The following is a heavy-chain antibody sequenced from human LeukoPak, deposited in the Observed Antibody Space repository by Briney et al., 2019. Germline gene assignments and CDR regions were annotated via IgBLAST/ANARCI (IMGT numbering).Heavy chain of an antibody. CDR3: AGGGVSGTYYRHFDN. J-gene: IGHJ4*02. CDR1: GDSVSSNSAA. Sequence: SQTLSLTCVISGDSVSSNSAAWNWIRQSPSRGIEWLGRTYYRSKWYSNYAVSVKSRITINPDTSKNQFSLQLNSVTPEDTAVYYCAGGGVSGTYYRHFDNWGQGTLVTVSS. V-gene: IGHV6-1*01. CDR2: TYYRSKWYS. D-gene: IGHD1-26*01.